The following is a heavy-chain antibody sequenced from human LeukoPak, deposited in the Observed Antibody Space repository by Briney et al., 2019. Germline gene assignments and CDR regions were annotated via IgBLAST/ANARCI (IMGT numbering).Heavy chain of an antibody. CDR3: AKTGDPDGYWYFDL. CDR2: ISGSGGST. V-gene: IGHV3-23*01. D-gene: IGHD7-27*01. CDR1: GFTFSDYA. J-gene: IGHJ2*01. Sequence: GGSLRLSCAASGFTFSDYAISWVRQAPGKGLEWVSAISGSGGSTYYADSVKGRFTISRDNSENTLYLQMNSLRAEDTAVYHCAKTGDPDGYWYFDLWGRGTLVTVSS.